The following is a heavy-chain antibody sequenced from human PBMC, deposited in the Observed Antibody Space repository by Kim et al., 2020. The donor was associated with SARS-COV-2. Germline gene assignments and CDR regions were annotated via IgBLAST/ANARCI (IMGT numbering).Heavy chain of an antibody. Sequence: THYAASVKGLVTISSDNGKNVVYLQMNSLMSEDTAIYYCVRDDGPGHQGFEWGQGTLVTVSP. V-gene: IGHV3-74*01. CDR2: T. D-gene: IGHD2-2*01. J-gene: IGHJ4*02. CDR3: VRDDGPGHQGFE.